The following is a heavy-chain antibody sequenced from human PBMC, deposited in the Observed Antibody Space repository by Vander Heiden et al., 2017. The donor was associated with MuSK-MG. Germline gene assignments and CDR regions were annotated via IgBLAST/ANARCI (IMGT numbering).Heavy chain of an antibody. J-gene: IGHJ5*02. V-gene: IGHV4-38-2*02. Sequence: QVQLQESGPGLVKPSETLSLTCTVSGYSFSSGYYWGWIRQPLGKGLEWVGSIYHSGSTYYNPSLKSRVTISLDTSKNQFSLKLSSVTAADTAVYYCARGGGAWAFKSWGQGTLVTVSS. CDR2: IYHSGST. CDR1: GYSFSSGYY. D-gene: IGHD3-10*01. CDR3: ARGGGAWAFKS.